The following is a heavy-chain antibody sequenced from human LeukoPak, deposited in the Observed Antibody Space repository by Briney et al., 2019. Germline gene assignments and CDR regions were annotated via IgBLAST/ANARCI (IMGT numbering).Heavy chain of an antibody. V-gene: IGHV3-11*01. Sequence: GGSLGLSCAASGFTFSDYYMSWIRQAPGKGLEWVSYISSSGSTIYYADSVKGRFTISRDNAKNSLYLQMNSLRAEDTAVYYCARGSITMIVVPGLDYWGQGTLVTVSS. CDR3: ARGSITMIVVPGLDY. D-gene: IGHD3-22*01. CDR1: GFTFSDYY. CDR2: ISSSGSTI. J-gene: IGHJ4*02.